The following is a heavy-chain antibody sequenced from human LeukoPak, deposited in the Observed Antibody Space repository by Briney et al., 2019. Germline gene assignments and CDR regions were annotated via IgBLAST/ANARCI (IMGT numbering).Heavy chain of an antibody. V-gene: IGHV3-74*01. CDR1: GFSFSDYG. Sequence: GGSLRLSCAASGFSFSDYGIHWVRQAPGKGLEWVSRIKYDGSYTNYADSVKGRFTISRDNARNTLSLHMISLRAEDTAVYFCVRDGDAYNFDFWGQGVLVTVSS. CDR3: VRDGDAYNFDF. D-gene: IGHD5-24*01. CDR2: IKYDGSYT. J-gene: IGHJ4*02.